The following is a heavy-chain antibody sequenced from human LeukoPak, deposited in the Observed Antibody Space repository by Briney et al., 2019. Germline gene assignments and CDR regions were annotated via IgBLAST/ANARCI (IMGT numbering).Heavy chain of an antibody. CDR3: ARDPRSEAGSSYYYYYGMDV. V-gene: IGHV4-4*07. D-gene: IGHD6-19*01. Sequence: SETLSLTCTVSGGSISTYYWSWIRQPAGKGLEWVGRISTSGSTNYNPSLKRRVTMSVDTYKSQFSLRLSSVTAADTAVYYCARDPRSEAGSSYYYYYGMDVWGQGTTVTVSS. J-gene: IGHJ6*02. CDR2: ISTSGST. CDR1: GGSISTYY.